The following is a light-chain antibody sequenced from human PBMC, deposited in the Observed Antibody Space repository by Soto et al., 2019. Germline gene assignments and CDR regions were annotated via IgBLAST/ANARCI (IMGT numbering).Light chain of an antibody. J-gene: IGKJ1*01. V-gene: IGKV3-20*01. CDR3: QQYGSSPWT. CDR1: QSVSRNY. Sequence: EIALRQIPGTLSLSPGERATLSCRASQSVSRNYLAWYQQKRGQDHRLLIYDASSRPTRIPVRFSGSGTGTDVTLSISRLEPEDFAVYYCQQYGSSPWTFGLGTKVEIK. CDR2: DAS.